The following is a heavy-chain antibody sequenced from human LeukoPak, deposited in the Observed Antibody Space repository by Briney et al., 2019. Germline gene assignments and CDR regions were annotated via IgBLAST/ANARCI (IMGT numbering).Heavy chain of an antibody. Sequence: PSETLSLTCAVYGGSFSGYYWSWIRQPPGKGLEWIGEINHSGSTNYNPSLKSRVTISVDTSKNQFSLKLSSVTAADTAAYYCASSGSYSRAFDYWGQGTLVTVSS. J-gene: IGHJ4*02. V-gene: IGHV4-34*01. CDR1: GGSFSGYY. D-gene: IGHD3-10*01. CDR2: INHSGST. CDR3: ASSGSYSRAFDY.